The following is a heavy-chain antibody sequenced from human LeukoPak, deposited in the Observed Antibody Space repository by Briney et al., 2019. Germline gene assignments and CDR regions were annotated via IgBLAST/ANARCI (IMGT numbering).Heavy chain of an antibody. V-gene: IGHV3-23*01. CDR2: ISGSGGST. J-gene: IGHJ3*02. CDR1: GFTFSSYA. D-gene: IGHD2-2*01. Sequence: GGSLRLSCAASGFTFSSYAMSWVRQAPGKGLERVSAISGSGGSTYYADSVKGRFTISRDNSKNTLYLQMNSLRAEDTAVYYCAKDTRIVVPAARDAFDIWGQGTMVTVSS. CDR3: AKDTRIVVPAARDAFDI.